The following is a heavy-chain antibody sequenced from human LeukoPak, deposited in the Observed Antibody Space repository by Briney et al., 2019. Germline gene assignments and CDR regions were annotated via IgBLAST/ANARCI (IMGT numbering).Heavy chain of an antibody. V-gene: IGHV5-51*01. Sequence: GESLKISCKGSGYSFTSYWIGWVRQMPGKGLELMGIIYPGDSDTRYSPSFQGQVTISADTTISTAYLQCSSLKASDTAMYYCAGPSYYYDSSGPDAFDIWSQGTMVTVSS. J-gene: IGHJ3*02. D-gene: IGHD3-22*01. CDR1: GYSFTSYW. CDR2: IYPGDSDT. CDR3: AGPSYYYDSSGPDAFDI.